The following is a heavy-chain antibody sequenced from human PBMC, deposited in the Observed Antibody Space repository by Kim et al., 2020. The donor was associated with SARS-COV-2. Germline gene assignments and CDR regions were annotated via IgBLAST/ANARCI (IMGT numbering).Heavy chain of an antibody. J-gene: IGHJ6*02. D-gene: IGHD5-12*01. Sequence: ASVKVSCKASGYTFTSYAMNWVRQAPGQGLEWMGWINTNTGNPTYAQGFTGRFVFSLDTSVSTAYLQICSLKAEDTAVYYCARDGEMATIWDYGMDVWGQGTTVTVSS. CDR1: GYTFTSYA. CDR2: INTNTGNP. V-gene: IGHV7-4-1*01. CDR3: ARDGEMATIWDYGMDV.